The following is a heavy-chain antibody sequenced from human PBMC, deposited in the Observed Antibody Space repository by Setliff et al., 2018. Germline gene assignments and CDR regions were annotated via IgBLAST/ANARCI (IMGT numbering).Heavy chain of an antibody. CDR2: NYHSGST. CDR3: ARGGERYYSAS. CDR1: GGSISIGAYH. V-gene: IGHV4-31*03. Sequence: PSETLSLTCTVSGGSISIGAYHWSWIRRHPGKGLEWIGYNYHSGSTYYNPSLRSRLTISVDTSKSQFSLYLSSVTAADTAVYYCARGGERYYSASWGQGTLVTVSS. D-gene: IGHD1-20*01. J-gene: IGHJ4*02.